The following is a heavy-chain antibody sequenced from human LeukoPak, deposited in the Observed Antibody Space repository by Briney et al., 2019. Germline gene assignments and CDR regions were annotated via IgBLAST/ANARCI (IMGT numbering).Heavy chain of an antibody. V-gene: IGHV1-46*01. J-gene: IGHJ6*02. CDR1: GYTFTSYY. CDR3: ARDPQGYSSSSEDYYYYYGMDV. Sequence: ASVKVSCKASGYTFTSYYMHWVRQAPGQGLEWMGIINPSGGSTSYAQKFQGRVTMTRDTSTSTVYMELSSLRSEDTAVYYCARDPQGYSSSSEDYYYYYGMDVWGQGTTVTVSS. D-gene: IGHD6-6*01. CDR2: INPSGGST.